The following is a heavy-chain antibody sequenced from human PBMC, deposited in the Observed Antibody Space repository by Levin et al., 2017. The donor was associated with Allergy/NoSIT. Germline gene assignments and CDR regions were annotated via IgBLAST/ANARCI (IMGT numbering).Heavy chain of an antibody. V-gene: IGHV4-39*01. Sequence: SQTLSLTCTVSGGSISNNSYYWGWIRQPPGKGLEWIGSIYYTGSTYYNPSLKSRVNISVDRSRNQFSLRLSSVTAADTTVYYCARRRVGPTNAAFDNWGQGTLVTVSS. D-gene: IGHD1-26*01. CDR1: GGSISNNSYY. CDR2: IYYTGST. CDR3: ARRRVGPTNAAFDN. J-gene: IGHJ4*02.